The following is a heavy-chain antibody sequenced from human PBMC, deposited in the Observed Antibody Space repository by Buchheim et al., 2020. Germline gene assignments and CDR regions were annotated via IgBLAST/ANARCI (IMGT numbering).Heavy chain of an antibody. J-gene: IGHJ6*04. CDR2: IIPIFGTA. Sequence: QVQLVQSGAEVKKPGSSVKVSCKASGGTFSSYAISWVRQAPGQGLEWMGGIIPIFGTAIYAQKFQGRVTITADKSTSTAYMELSSRGSEDTAVYYCARVGGRTGEHYYYYYGMDVWGKGTT. V-gene: IGHV1-69*06. CDR1: GGTFSSYA. CDR3: ARVGGRTGEHYYYYYGMDV. D-gene: IGHD3-16*01.